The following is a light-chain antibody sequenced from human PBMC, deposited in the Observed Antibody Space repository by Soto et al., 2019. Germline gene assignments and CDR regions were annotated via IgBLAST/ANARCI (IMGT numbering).Light chain of an antibody. V-gene: IGKV3-11*01. J-gene: IGKJ5*01. CDR2: DAI. Sequence: EIVLTQSPDTLSLSPGERATLSCRASQSVSRYLAWYQQKPGQAPRLLMYDAINRATGIPARFSGSGSGTDFTLTISSLEPQDFAVYYCQQRINWPITFGQGTRLEIK. CDR3: QQRINWPIT. CDR1: QSVSRY.